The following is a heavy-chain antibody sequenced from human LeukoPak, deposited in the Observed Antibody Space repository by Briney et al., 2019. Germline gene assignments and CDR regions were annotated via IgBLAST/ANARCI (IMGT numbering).Heavy chain of an antibody. Sequence: ASVKVSCKASGYTFTNYGISWVRQAPGQGLEWMGWISAYNGNTNYAQKLQGRVTVTTDTSTSTAYMELRRLRSDDTAVYYCARVPPYYYYGMDVWGQGTTVTVSS. V-gene: IGHV1-18*01. CDR2: ISAYNGNT. J-gene: IGHJ6*02. CDR3: ARVPPYYYYGMDV. CDR1: GYTFTNYG.